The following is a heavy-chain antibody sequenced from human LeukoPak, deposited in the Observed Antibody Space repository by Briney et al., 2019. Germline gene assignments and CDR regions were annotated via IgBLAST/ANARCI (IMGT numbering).Heavy chain of an antibody. CDR2: ISAYNGNT. V-gene: IGHV1-18*01. D-gene: IGHD3-22*01. J-gene: IGHJ4*02. CDR3: ARRGYYDSSGYYRVQYYFDY. Sequence: ASVKASCKASGYTFTSYGISWVRQAPGQGLEWMGWISAYNGNTNYAQKLQGRVTMTTDTSTSTAYMELRSLRSDDPAVYYCARRGYYDSSGYYRVQYYFDYWGQGTLVTVSS. CDR1: GYTFTSYG.